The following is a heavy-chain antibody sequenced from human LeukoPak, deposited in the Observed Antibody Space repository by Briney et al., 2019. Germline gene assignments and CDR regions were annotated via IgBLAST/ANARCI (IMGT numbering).Heavy chain of an antibody. CDR3: AREYSYYDIFRGYYFDY. V-gene: IGHV1-69*04. CDR2: IIPILGIA. Sequence: GASVKVSCKASGGTFSSYAISWVRQAPGQGLEWMGRIIPILGIANYAQKFQGRVTITADKSTSTAYMELSSLRSEDTAVYYCAREYSYYDIFRGYYFDYWGQGTLVTVSS. D-gene: IGHD3-9*01. CDR1: GGTFSSYA. J-gene: IGHJ4*02.